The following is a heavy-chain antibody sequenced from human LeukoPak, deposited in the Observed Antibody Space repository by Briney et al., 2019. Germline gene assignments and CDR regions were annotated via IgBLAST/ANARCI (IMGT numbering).Heavy chain of an antibody. Sequence: ASVKVSCKVSGYTLTELSMHWVRQAPGKGLEWMGGFDPEDGETIYAQKFQGRVTMTEDTSTDTAYTELSSLRSEDTDVYYCAPGLYCSSTSCYKYSYYYMDVWGKGTTVTVSS. CDR2: FDPEDGET. CDR3: APGLYCSSTSCYKYSYYYMDV. V-gene: IGHV1-24*01. D-gene: IGHD2-2*02. CDR1: GYTLTELS. J-gene: IGHJ6*03.